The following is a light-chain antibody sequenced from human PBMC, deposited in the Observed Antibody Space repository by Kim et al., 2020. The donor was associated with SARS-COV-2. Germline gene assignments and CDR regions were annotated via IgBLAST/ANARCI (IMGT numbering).Light chain of an antibody. CDR1: SSDIGAYNY. V-gene: IGLV2-14*03. Sequence: QSALTQPASVSGSPGQSITISCTGTSSDIGAYNYVSWYQQHPGKAPKLMIYDVSNRPSGVSTRFSGSKSGNTASLTISGLQAEDEAYYYCSSYTSSNKKVFGGGTKLTVL. CDR3: SSYTSSNKKV. J-gene: IGLJ3*02. CDR2: DVS.